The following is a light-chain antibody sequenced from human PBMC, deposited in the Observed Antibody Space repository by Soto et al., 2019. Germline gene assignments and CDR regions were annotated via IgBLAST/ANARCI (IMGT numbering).Light chain of an antibody. CDR1: QSVSYRY. J-gene: IGKJ5*01. CDR2: DAS. CDR3: QQYAGPPT. Sequence: EIVLTQVPATLSLSPGERVTLSCGASQSVSYRYLAWYQQKPGLAPRLLIYDASRRATGIPDRFSGSGSGTDFTLTISRLEPDDFAVYYCQQYAGPPTFGQGARPETK. V-gene: IGKV3D-20*01.